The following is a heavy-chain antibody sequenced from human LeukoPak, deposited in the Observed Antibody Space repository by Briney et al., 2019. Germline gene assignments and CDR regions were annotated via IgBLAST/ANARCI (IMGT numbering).Heavy chain of an antibody. V-gene: IGHV4-39*07. J-gene: IGHJ6*03. CDR3: ARSPRRIRALSIHYYYMDV. CDR1: GGSISSSSYY. CDR2: IYYRGTA. D-gene: IGHD2-15*01. Sequence: PSETLSLTCTVSGGSISSSSYYWGWIRQPPGGGLEWIGSIYYRGTAYYNSSLKSRVTISVDTSKNQFSLKLSSVTAADTAVYYCARSPRRIRALSIHYYYMDVWGKGTTVTVSS.